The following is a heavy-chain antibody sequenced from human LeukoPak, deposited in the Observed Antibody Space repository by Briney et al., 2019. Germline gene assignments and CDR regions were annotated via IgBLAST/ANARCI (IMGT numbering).Heavy chain of an antibody. CDR1: GGSISSSSYY. V-gene: IGHV4-61*01. J-gene: IGHJ6*03. Sequence: SETLSLTCTVSGGSISSSSYYWGWIRQPPGKGLEWIGYIYYSGSTNYNPSLKSRVTISVDTSKNQFSLKLSSVTAADTAVYYCARDRSSTVTTRFRDLYYYYYMDVWGKGTTVTVSS. CDR2: IYYSGST. D-gene: IGHD4-17*01. CDR3: ARDRSSTVTTRFRDLYYYYYMDV.